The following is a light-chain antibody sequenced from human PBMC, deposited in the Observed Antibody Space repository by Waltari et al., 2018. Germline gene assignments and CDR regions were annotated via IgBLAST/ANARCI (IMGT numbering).Light chain of an antibody. CDR3: QHYVRLPVT. J-gene: IGKJ1*01. CDR1: QSVGGT. Sequence: EIVLTQSPGTLSLSPGERATLSCWASQSVGGTLAWYQQKPGQAPRLLIYGGSSRATGIPDRFSGSGSGTVFSLSISRLEPEDSAVYYCQHYVRLPVTFGQGTKVEIK. CDR2: GGS. V-gene: IGKV3-20*01.